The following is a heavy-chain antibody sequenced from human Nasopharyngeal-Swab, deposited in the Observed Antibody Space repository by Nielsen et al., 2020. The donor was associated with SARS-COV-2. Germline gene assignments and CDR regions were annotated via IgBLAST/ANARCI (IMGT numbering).Heavy chain of an antibody. V-gene: IGHV1-69*06. CDR2: IIPIFGTA. D-gene: IGHD6-13*01. J-gene: IGHJ6*03. Sequence: SVKVSCKASGGTFSSYAISWVRQAPGQGLEWMGGIIPIFGTANYAQKFQGRVTITADKSTSTAYMELSSLRSEDTAVYYCARAHPGYSSSWYDYYYYMDVWGKGTTVTVSS. CDR3: ARAHPGYSSSWYDYYYYMDV. CDR1: GGTFSSYA.